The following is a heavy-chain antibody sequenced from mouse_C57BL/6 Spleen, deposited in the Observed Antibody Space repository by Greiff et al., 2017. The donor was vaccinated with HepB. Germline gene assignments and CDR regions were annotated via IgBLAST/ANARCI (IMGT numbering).Heavy chain of an antibody. D-gene: IGHD4-1*01. Sequence: QVQLQQSGPGLVQPSQSLSITCTVSGFSLTSYGVHWVRQSPGKGLEWLGVIWSGGSTDYNAAFISRLSISKDNSKSQVFFKMNSLQAADTAIYYCARTGTSMDYWGQGTSVTVSS. CDR3: ARTGTSMDY. CDR1: GFSLTSYG. V-gene: IGHV2-2*01. CDR2: IWSGGST. J-gene: IGHJ4*01.